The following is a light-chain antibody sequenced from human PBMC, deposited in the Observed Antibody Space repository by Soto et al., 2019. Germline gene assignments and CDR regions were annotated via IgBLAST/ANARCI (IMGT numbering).Light chain of an antibody. CDR3: QQYNNWPQT. CDR2: GAS. V-gene: IGKV3-15*01. Sequence: EIVLTQSPATLSLSPGERFTLSCRASQSVSSRLAWYQQKPGQAPRLLIYGASTRATGIPARFSGSGSGTEFTLTISSLQSEDFAVYYCQQYNNWPQTFGQGTKVDIK. CDR1: QSVSSR. J-gene: IGKJ1*01.